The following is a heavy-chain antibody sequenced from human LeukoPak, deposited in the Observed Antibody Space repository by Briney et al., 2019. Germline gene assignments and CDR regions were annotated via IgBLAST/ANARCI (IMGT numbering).Heavy chain of an antibody. Sequence: GGSLRLSCAASGFTFSDYYMSWIRQAPGKGLEWVGRIKSKTDGGTTDYAAPVKGRFTISRDDSKNTLYLQMNSLKTEDTAVYYCTTDYYYYCGMDVWGQGTTVTVSS. CDR3: TTDYYYYCGMDV. CDR2: IKSKTDGGTT. CDR1: GFTFSDYY. J-gene: IGHJ6*02. V-gene: IGHV3-15*01.